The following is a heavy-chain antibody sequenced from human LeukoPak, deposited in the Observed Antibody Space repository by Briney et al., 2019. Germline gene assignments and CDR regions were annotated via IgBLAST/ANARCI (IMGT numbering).Heavy chain of an antibody. D-gene: IGHD3-10*01. CDR2: IYTSGST. J-gene: IGHJ5*02. CDR1: GGSISSSSYY. V-gene: IGHV4-61*02. CDR3: ARTFGEFVNWLDP. Sequence: SETLSLTCTVSGGSISSSSYYWSWIRQPAGKGLEWIGRIYTSGSTNYNPSLKSRVTMSVDTSKNQFSLKLSSVTAADTAVYYCARTFGEFVNWLDPWGQGTLVTVSS.